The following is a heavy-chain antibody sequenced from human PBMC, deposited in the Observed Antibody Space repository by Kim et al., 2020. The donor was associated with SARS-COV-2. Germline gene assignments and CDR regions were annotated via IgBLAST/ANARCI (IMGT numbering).Heavy chain of an antibody. J-gene: IGHJ4*02. CDR3: ARAGYGDYGGDY. Sequence: NYEQKLQGRVTMTTDTSTSTAYMGLRSLRSDDTAVYYCARAGYGDYGGDYWGQGTLVTVSS. V-gene: IGHV1-18*01. D-gene: IGHD4-17*01.